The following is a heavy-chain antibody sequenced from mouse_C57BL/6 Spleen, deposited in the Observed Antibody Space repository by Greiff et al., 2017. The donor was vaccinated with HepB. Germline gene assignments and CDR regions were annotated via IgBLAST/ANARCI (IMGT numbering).Heavy chain of an antibody. J-gene: IGHJ3*01. CDR2: IWRGGST. V-gene: IGHV2-5*01. CDR3: AKNVGDSGFAY. D-gene: IGHD3-3*01. Sequence: VQLQESGPGLVQPSQSLSITCTVSGFSLTSYGVHWVRQSPGKGLEWLGVIWRGGSTDYNAAFMSRLSINKDNSKSQVFFKMNSLQADDTAIYYCAKNVGDSGFAYWGQGTLVTVSA. CDR1: GFSLTSYG.